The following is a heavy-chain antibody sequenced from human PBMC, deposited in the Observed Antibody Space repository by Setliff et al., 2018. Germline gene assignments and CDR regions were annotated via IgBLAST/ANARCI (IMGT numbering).Heavy chain of an antibody. Sequence: GASVKVSCKASGFTFTSYAMNWARQAPGQGLEWMGWINTNTGNPTYAQGFTGRFVFSLDTSVSTAYLQISSLKAEDTAVYYCARAWYYNFWSGSQIEYWGQGTLVTVSS. CDR3: ARAWYYNFWSGSQIEY. CDR2: INTNTGNP. CDR1: GFTFTSYA. V-gene: IGHV7-4-1*02. D-gene: IGHD3-3*01. J-gene: IGHJ4*02.